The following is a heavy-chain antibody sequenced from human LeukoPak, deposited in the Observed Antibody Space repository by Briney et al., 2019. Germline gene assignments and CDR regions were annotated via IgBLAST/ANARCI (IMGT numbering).Heavy chain of an antibody. D-gene: IGHD2/OR15-2a*01. CDR1: GFTFSSYS. J-gene: IGHJ4*02. CDR3: ARGCNTLPGY. V-gene: IGHV3-21*01. CDR2: ISSSSSYI. Sequence: GGSLRLSCAASGFTFSSYSMNWVRQAPGKGLEWVSSISSSSSYIYYADSVKGRFTISRDNAKNSLYLQMNSLRAEDTAVYYCARGCNTLPGYWGQGTLVTVSS.